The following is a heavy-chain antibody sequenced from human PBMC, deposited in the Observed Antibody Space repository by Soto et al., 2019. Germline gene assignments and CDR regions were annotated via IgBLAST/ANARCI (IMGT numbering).Heavy chain of an antibody. CDR3: ARGITMVRGVLLDAFDT. Sequence: QVQLVQSGAEVKKPGASVKVSCKASGYTFTGYYMHWVRQAPGQGLEWMGWINPNSGGTNYAQKFQGWVTMTRDTSIRTAYMELTRLRSDDTAVYYCARGITMVRGVLLDAFDTWGQGTMVTVSS. V-gene: IGHV1-2*04. D-gene: IGHD3-10*01. J-gene: IGHJ3*02. CDR1: GYTFTGYY. CDR2: INPNSGGT.